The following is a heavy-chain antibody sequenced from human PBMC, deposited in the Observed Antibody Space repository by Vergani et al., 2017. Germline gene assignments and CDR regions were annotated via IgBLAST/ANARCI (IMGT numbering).Heavy chain of an antibody. Sequence: QVHLVESGGGVVQPGRSLTLSCVASGFSFRGHGMHWVRQAPGKGLEWVAMISYDGDRRDYGDFAKGRFTISRDSSKTVYLQMNSLRAEDTAVYYCAKEGMITFGGVIAYWGQGTLVTVSS. J-gene: IGHJ4*02. D-gene: IGHD3-16*02. CDR3: AKEGMITFGGVIAY. V-gene: IGHV3-30*18. CDR2: ISYDGDRR. CDR1: GFSFRGHG.